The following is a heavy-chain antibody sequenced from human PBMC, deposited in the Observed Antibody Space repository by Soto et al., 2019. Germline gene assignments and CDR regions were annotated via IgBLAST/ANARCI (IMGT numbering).Heavy chain of an antibody. V-gene: IGHV1-8*01. D-gene: IGHD3-3*01. CDR1: GYTFTSDD. J-gene: IGHJ6*04. Sequence: ASVKVSCKASGYTFTSDDINWVRQATGQGLEWMGWMNPNSGNTGYAQKFQGRVTMTRNTSISTAYMELSSLRSEDTAVHYCARAARSYDLWRGYYLHGMDVWGEGTTVTVSS. CDR2: MNPNSGNT. CDR3: ARAARSYDLWRGYYLHGMDV.